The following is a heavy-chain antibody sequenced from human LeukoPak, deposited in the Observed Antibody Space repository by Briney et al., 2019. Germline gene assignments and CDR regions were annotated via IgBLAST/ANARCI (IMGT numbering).Heavy chain of an antibody. CDR1: GFTFSSNA. CDR2: ISSSGGST. J-gene: IGHJ4*02. Sequence: GGSLRLSCAASGFTFSSNAMSWVRQAPGKGLEWISTISSSGGSTYYTDSVKGRFTISRDNSKNTLYLQMNSLRAEDTAVYYCAKDRGDYRDPLDYWGQGTLVTVSS. CDR3: AKDRGDYRDPLDY. V-gene: IGHV3-23*01. D-gene: IGHD3-10*01.